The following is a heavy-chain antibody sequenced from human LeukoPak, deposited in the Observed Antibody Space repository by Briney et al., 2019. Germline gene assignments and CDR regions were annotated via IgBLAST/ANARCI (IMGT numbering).Heavy chain of an antibody. CDR2: INHSGST. CDR3: ARSYSGSYGHWYFDL. CDR1: GGSFSGYY. V-gene: IGHV4-34*01. D-gene: IGHD1-26*01. Sequence: SETLSLTCAVYGGSFSGYYWSWIRQPPGKGLEWIGEINHSGSTNYNPSLKSRVTISVDTSKNQFSLKLSSVTAADTAVYYCARSYSGSYGHWYFDLWGRGTLVTVSS. J-gene: IGHJ2*01.